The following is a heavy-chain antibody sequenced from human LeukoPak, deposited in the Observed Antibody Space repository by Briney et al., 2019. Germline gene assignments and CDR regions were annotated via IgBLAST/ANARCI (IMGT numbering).Heavy chain of an antibody. CDR2: INHSGST. J-gene: IGHJ6*03. CDR3: AREGCTNGGCYTNYYYYMDV. D-gene: IGHD2-8*01. CDR1: GGSFSGYY. V-gene: IGHV4-34*01. Sequence: KPSETLSLTCAVYGGSFSGYYWSWIRQPPGKGLEWIGEINHSGSTNYNPSLKSRVTISVDTSKNQFSLKLSSVTAADTAVYYCAREGCTNGGCYTNYYYYMDVWGKGTTVTVSS.